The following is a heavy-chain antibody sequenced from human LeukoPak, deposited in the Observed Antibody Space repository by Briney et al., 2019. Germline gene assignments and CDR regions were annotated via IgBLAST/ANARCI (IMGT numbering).Heavy chain of an antibody. D-gene: IGHD3-22*01. J-gene: IGHJ4*02. V-gene: IGHV3-23*01. CDR3: AKAMTGWGYSPPFDY. Sequence: PGGSLRLSCAASGFTFSSYAMSWVRQAPGKGLEWVSAISGSGGSTYYADSVKGRFTISRDNSKNTLYLQMNSLRAEDTAVYYCAKAMTGWGYSPPFDYWGQGTLVTVSS. CDR2: ISGSGGST. CDR1: GFTFSSYA.